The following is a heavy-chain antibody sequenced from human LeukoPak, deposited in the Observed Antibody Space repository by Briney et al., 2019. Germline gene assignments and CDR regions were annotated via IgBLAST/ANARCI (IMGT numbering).Heavy chain of an antibody. CDR3: ARDLRWLQLSHDY. CDR1: GYTFTXYY. J-gene: IGHJ4*02. V-gene: IGHV1-18*04. CDR2: ISTYNGNT. D-gene: IGHD5-12*01. Sequence: KVSCKAXGYTFTXYYMHWVRQAPGQGGEWMGWISTYNGNTNYAQKLQGRVTMTTDTSTSTAYMELRSLRSDDTAVYYCARDLRWLQLSHDYWGQGTLVTVSS.